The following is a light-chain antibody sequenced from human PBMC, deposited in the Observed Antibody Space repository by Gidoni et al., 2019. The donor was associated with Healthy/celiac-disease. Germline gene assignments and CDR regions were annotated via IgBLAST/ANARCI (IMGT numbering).Light chain of an antibody. CDR2: DAS. J-gene: IGKJ4*01. CDR3: QQRSNWPLT. Sequence: TVLTQSPATLSLSPGERATLSCRASQSVSSYLAWYQQKPGQAPRPLIYDASNRATGIPARFSGSGSGTDFTLTISSLEPEDFAVYYCQQRSNWPLTFGGGTKVEIK. CDR1: QSVSSY. V-gene: IGKV3-11*01.